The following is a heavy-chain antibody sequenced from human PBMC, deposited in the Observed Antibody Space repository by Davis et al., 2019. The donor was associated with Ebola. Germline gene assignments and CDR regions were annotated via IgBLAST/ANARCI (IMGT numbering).Heavy chain of an antibody. CDR3: TTGGSGWSDY. J-gene: IGHJ4*02. V-gene: IGHV3-15*07. D-gene: IGHD6-19*01. CDR2: IKSKTDGGTT. Sequence: GESLKISCAASGFTFSGSAMHWVRQAPGKGLEWVGRIKSKTDGGTTDYAAPVKGRFTISRDDSKNTLYLQMNSLKSEDTAVYYCTTGGSGWSDYWGQGTLVTVSS. CDR1: GFTFSGSA.